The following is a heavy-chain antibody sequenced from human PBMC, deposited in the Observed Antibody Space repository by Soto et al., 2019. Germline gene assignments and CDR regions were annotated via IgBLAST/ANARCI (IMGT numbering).Heavy chain of an antibody. CDR3: ARFRDGYTFDY. V-gene: IGHV4-59*01. CDR1: GDSLSGYY. J-gene: IGHJ4*02. Sequence: SETLSLTCTVSGDSLSGYYWSWIRRPPGKALDWIGYIYYTGSTNYNPSLKSRVIISVDPSKNQFSLHLSSVTAADTAVYYCARFRDGYTFDYWGRGTLVTVSS. D-gene: IGHD5-12*01. CDR2: IYYTGST.